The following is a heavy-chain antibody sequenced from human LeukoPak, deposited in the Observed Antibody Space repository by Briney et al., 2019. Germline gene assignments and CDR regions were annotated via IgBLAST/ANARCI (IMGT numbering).Heavy chain of an antibody. V-gene: IGHV4-30-4*08. J-gene: IGHJ4*02. CDR2: IYYSGKT. CDR1: GGSIASGDCY. D-gene: IGHD3-16*01. Sequence: SETLSLTCTVSGGSIASGDCYWSWIRQPPGKGLEWIGYIYYSGKTYYNLSLKSRITISLDTSKNQFSLKLNSVTATDTAVYYCARHYGPWGQGTLVTVSS. CDR3: ARHYGP.